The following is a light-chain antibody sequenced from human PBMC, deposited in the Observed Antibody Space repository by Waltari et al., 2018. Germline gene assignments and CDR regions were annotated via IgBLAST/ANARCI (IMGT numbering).Light chain of an antibody. CDR1: QCVLYSPNNKNY. J-gene: IGKJ3*01. Sequence: DIVMTQSPDSLSVSLGERATINCKSSQCVLYSPNNKNYLTWYQKKPGQPPKLLIYWASTRESGVPDRFSGSGSGTDFTLTISSLQAEDVAVYYCQQYYNTPFTFGPGTKVDVK. CDR3: QQYYNTPFT. CDR2: WAS. V-gene: IGKV4-1*01.